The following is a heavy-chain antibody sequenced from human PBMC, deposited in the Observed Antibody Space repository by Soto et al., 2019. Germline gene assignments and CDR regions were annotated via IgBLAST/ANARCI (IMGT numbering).Heavy chain of an antibody. V-gene: IGHV3-9*01. CDR1: GFTFDDYA. J-gene: IGHJ4*02. CDR3: AKDPDSSGWYYFDY. Sequence: EVQLVESGGGLVQPGRSLRLSCAASGFTFDDYAMHWVRQAPGKGLEWVSGISWNSGSIGYADSVKGRFTISRDNAKSSLYLQMNSLRAEDTALYYCAKDPDSSGWYYFDYWGQGTLVTVSS. CDR2: ISWNSGSI. D-gene: IGHD6-19*01.